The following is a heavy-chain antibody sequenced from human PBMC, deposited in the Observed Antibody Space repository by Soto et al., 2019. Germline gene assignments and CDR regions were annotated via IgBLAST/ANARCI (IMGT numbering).Heavy chain of an antibody. V-gene: IGHV4-39*01. CDR2: MYYGGST. D-gene: IGHD1-1*01. Sequence: SSETLSLTCTVSGGSISSSSFYWGWIRQPPGKGLEWIGSMYYGGSTYYNPSLKSRVAMPVDTSKNQFSLKLSSVTAADTAVYYCTSGTTIAACGGYWGQGTQVT. J-gene: IGHJ4*02. CDR3: TSGTTIAACGGY. CDR1: GGSISSSSFY.